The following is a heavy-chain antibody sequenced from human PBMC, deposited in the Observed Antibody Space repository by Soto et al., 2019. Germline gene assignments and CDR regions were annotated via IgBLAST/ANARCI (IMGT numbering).Heavy chain of an antibody. V-gene: IGHV5-51*03. J-gene: IGHJ5*02. CDR1: GYRFTSYW. D-gene: IGHD3-22*01. Sequence: GESLKISCRTSGYRFTSYWIAWVRQMPGKGLEWMGIIFPSDSDTRYSPSFQGQVTISADRSTSTVFLQWASLKASDTAVYFCARKDRSGYFNWFDPWGQGTLVTVSS. CDR3: ARKDRSGYFNWFDP. CDR2: IFPSDSDT.